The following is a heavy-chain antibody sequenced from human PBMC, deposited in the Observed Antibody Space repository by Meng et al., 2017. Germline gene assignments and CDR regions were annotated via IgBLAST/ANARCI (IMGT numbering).Heavy chain of an antibody. J-gene: IGHJ6*02. CDR1: GYSISSGYY. CDR2: IYQSGST. Sequence: SETLSLTCTVSGYSISSGYYWGWIRQPPGKGLEWIGGIYQSGSTYYNPSLKSRVTISVDTSKHHFSLKLSSVTAADTAVYYCARVQVGSGSYYGYYYGMDVWGQGTTVTVSS. CDR3: ARVQVGSGSYYGYYYGMDV. V-gene: IGHV4-38-2*02. D-gene: IGHD1-26*01.